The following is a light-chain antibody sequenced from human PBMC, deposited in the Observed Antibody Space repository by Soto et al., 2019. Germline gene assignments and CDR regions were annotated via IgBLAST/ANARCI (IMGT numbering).Light chain of an antibody. J-gene: IGLJ2*01. CDR1: NSNIGSKT. V-gene: IGLV1-44*01. CDR3: STWDDSLNGVV. Sequence: QSVLTQPPSASGTPGQRVTISCSGSNSNIGSKTVNWYQHLPGTAPKLLIYSNHHRPSGVPDRFSASKSGTSASLAISGLQSEDEADYYCSTWDDSLNGVVFGEGTKLTVL. CDR2: SNH.